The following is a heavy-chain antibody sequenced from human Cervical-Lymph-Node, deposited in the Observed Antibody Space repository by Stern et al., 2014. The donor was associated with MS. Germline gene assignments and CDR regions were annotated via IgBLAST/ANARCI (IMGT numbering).Heavy chain of an antibody. Sequence: EMQLVESGGGLVQPGGSLRLSCAASGFTFSSYAMSWVRQAPGKGLEWVSAISGSGGSTYYADSVKGRVTISRDTSKHTLYLQMNSLRAEDTAVYYWAKSTVTSLSDYWGQGTLVTVSS. V-gene: IGHV3-23*04. J-gene: IGHJ4*02. CDR3: AKSTVTSLSDY. D-gene: IGHD4-17*01. CDR2: ISGSGGST. CDR1: GFTFSSYA.